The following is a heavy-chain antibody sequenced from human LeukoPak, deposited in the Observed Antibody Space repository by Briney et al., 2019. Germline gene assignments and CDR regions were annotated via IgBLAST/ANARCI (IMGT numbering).Heavy chain of an antibody. CDR3: ARVFTISSGWYRSFDY. V-gene: IGHV1-18*01. CDR2: ISAYNGNT. J-gene: IGHJ4*02. D-gene: IGHD6-19*01. CDR1: GYTFTSYG. Sequence: ASVTVSCKASGYTFTSYGISWVRQAPGQGLEWMGWISAYNGNTNYAQKFQGRVTMTTDTSTSTAYMELRSLRSDDTAVYYCARVFTISSGWYRSFDYWGQGTLVTVSS.